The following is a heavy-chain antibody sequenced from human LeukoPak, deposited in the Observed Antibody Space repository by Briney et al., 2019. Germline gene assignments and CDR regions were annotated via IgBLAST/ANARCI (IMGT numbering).Heavy chain of an antibody. D-gene: IGHD3-10*01. J-gene: IGHJ4*02. CDR2: ISSSSSYI. CDR3: ARDASAYGSGSYLDY. V-gene: IGHV3-21*01. CDR1: GFTFSSYS. Sequence: PGGSPRLSCAASGFTFSSYSMNWVRQAPGKGLEWVSSISSSSSYIYYADSVKGRFTISRDNAKNSLYLQMNSLRAEDTAVYYCARDASAYGSGSYLDYWGQGTLVTVSS.